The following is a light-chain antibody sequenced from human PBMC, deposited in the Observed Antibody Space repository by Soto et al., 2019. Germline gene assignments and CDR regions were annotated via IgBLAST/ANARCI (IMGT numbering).Light chain of an antibody. CDR3: QQYVISVT. CDR1: QTISGNY. V-gene: IGKV3-20*01. Sequence: EIVLTQSPGTLSLSPWERATLSCRASQTISGNYLAWYQQKPGQAPRLLIYGASNRATGIPERFTGSGSGTDFTLTISRLETQDSAMYYCQQYVISVTFGQGTRLEIK. CDR2: GAS. J-gene: IGKJ5*01.